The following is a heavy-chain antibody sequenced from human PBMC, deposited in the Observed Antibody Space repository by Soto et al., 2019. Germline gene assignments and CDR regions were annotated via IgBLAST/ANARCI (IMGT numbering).Heavy chain of an antibody. CDR2: ISGSGGST. D-gene: IGHD6-19*01. J-gene: IGHJ4*02. CDR3: AKPSHSSGWYVGYFDY. CDR1: GFTFSSYA. V-gene: IGHV3-23*01. Sequence: GGSLRLSCAASGFTFSSYAMSWVRQAPGKGLEWVSAISGSGGSTYYADSVKGRFTISRDNSKNTLYLQMNSLRAEDTAVYYCAKPSHSSGWYVGYFDYWGQGTLVTVSS.